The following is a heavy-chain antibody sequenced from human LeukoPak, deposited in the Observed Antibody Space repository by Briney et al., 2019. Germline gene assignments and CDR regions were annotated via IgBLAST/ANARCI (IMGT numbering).Heavy chain of an antibody. Sequence: SETLSLTCTVSGGSISSYYWSWIRQPPGKGLEWIGSIYYSGSTYYNPSLKSRVTISVDTSKNQFSLKLSSVAAADTAVYYCARDQRGSSYYYYYYYYMDVWGKGTTVTVSS. J-gene: IGHJ6*03. CDR3: ARDQRGSSYYYYYYYYMDV. CDR1: GGSISSYY. V-gene: IGHV4-59*12. CDR2: IYYSGST. D-gene: IGHD6-6*01.